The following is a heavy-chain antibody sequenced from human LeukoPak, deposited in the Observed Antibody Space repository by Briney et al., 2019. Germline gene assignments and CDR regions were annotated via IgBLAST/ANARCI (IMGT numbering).Heavy chain of an antibody. D-gene: IGHD2-15*01. V-gene: IGHV3-66*01. Sequence: PGGPLRLSCAASGFTVSSNYMSWVRQAPGKGLEWVSVIYSGGSTYYADSVKGRFTISRDNSKNTLYLQMNSLRAEDTAVYYCARDSCSGGSCYSGDWGQGTLVTVSS. CDR1: GFTVSSNY. J-gene: IGHJ4*02. CDR3: ARDSCSGGSCYSGD. CDR2: IYSGGST.